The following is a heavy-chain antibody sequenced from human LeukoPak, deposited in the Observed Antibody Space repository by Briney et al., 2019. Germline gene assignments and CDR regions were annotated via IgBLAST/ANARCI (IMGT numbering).Heavy chain of an antibody. J-gene: IGHJ4*02. CDR1: GFTFDAYT. CDR2: ISWDGGLT. D-gene: IGHD7-27*01. CDR3: AKDGALTGDRSSFFDY. Sequence: GGSLRLSCAASGFTFDAYTMHWVRQAPGKGLEWVSLISWDGGLTYYADSVKGRFTISRDNSKNSLYLQMNSLRAEDTALYYCAKDGALTGDRSSFFDYWGQGTLVTVSS. V-gene: IGHV3-43D*03.